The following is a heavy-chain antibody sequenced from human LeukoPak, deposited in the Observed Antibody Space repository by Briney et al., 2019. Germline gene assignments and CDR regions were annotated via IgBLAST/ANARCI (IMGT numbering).Heavy chain of an antibody. V-gene: IGHV3-30*18. J-gene: IGHJ6*04. CDR1: GFTFSSYG. Sequence: GGSLRLSCAASGFTFSSYGMHWVRQAPGKGLEWVAVISYDGSNKYYADSVKGRFTISRDNSKNTLYLQMSSLRAEDTAVYYCAKDLVVVAAPGDVWGKGTTVTVSS. CDR2: ISYDGSNK. D-gene: IGHD2-15*01. CDR3: AKDLVVVAAPGDV.